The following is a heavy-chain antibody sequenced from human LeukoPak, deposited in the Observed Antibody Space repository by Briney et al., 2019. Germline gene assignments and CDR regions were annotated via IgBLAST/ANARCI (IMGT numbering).Heavy chain of an antibody. J-gene: IGHJ4*02. V-gene: IGHV3-9*01. D-gene: IGHD4-17*01. CDR1: GFTFDDYA. CDR3: AREVDYGDYLGYFDY. Sequence: PGGSLRLSCAASGFTFDDYAMHWVRQAPGKALEWVSSISWNSGSIGYADSVKGRFTISRDNAKNSLYLQMNSLRAEDTAVYYCAREVDYGDYLGYFDYWGQGTLVTVSS. CDR2: ISWNSGSI.